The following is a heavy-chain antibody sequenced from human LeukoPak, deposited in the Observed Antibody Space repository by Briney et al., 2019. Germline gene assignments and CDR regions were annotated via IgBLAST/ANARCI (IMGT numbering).Heavy chain of an antibody. CDR1: GFTFSSYS. CDR2: ISSSSYI. CDR3: ARGLHLSPRGYSGYDTPDAFDI. Sequence: GGSLRLSCTASGFTFSSYSMNWVRQAPGKGLEWVSSISSSSYIYYADSVKGRFTISRDNAKNSLYLQMNSLRAEDTAVYYCARGLHLSPRGYSGYDTPDAFDIWGQGTMVTVSS. J-gene: IGHJ3*02. V-gene: IGHV3-21*01. D-gene: IGHD5-12*01.